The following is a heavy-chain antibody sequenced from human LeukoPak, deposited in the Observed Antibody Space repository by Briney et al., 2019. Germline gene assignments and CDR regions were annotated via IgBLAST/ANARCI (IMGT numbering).Heavy chain of an antibody. CDR1: GFGFSNAL. D-gene: IGHD3-22*01. Sequence: GASLRLSCTASGFGFSNALMTWVRQAPGKGLEWVGGIISRTSGMATDYPATVSARSTISRYDSQNTLYMQMNSLKTEDTAVYYCTTYRYSYDVTGYCYFDYWGQGTPVTVSS. V-gene: IGHV3-15*01. J-gene: IGHJ4*02. CDR2: IISRTSGMAT. CDR3: TTYRYSYDVTGYCYFDY.